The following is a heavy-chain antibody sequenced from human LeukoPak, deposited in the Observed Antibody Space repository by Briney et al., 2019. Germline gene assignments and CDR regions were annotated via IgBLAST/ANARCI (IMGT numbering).Heavy chain of an antibody. V-gene: IGHV3-48*04. CDR2: ISSSSSTI. J-gene: IGHJ4*02. Sequence: TGGSLRLSCAASGFTFSSYSMNWVRQAPGKGLEWVSYISSSSSTIYYADSVKGRFTISRDNAKNSLYLQMNSLRAEDTAVYYCAKDSYRRGVPFDYWGQGTLVTVSS. CDR3: AKDSYRRGVPFDY. CDR1: GFTFSSYS. D-gene: IGHD3-10*01.